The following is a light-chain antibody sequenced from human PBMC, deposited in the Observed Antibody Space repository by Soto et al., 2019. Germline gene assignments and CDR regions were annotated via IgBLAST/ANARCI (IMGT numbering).Light chain of an antibody. J-gene: IGKJ4*01. V-gene: IGKV4-1*01. Sequence: DIVMTQSPDSLAVSLGERATINCKSSQSVLYSSNNKNYLAWYQQKPGQPPKLLIYWASTRESGVPDRFSGSGSGPDFTLTISSLQAEDVAVYYCQQYYSTPRTFGGGTLVDIK. CDR1: QSVLYSSNNKNY. CDR2: WAS. CDR3: QQYYSTPRT.